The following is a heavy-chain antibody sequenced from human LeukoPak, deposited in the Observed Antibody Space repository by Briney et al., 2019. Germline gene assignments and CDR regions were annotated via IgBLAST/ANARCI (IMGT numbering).Heavy chain of an antibody. J-gene: IGHJ4*02. V-gene: IGHV3-21*01. D-gene: IGHD6-13*01. CDR3: ARAAAAGTYGVDY. Sequence: GGSLRLSCAASGFTFSSYSMNWVRQAPGEGLEWVSSISSSSSYIYYADSVKGRFTISRDNAKNSLYLQMNSLRAEDTAVYYCARAAAAGTYGVDYWGQGTLVTVSS. CDR1: GFTFSSYS. CDR2: ISSSSSYI.